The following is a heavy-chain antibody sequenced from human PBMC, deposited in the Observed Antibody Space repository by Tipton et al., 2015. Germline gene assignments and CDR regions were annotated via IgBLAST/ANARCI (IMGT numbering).Heavy chain of an antibody. D-gene: IGHD3-10*01. J-gene: IGHJ6*02. CDR2: VFHSGST. V-gene: IGHV4-61*08. Sequence: GLVKPSETLSLTCTVSGGSVSSSAYYWGWIRQPPGKGLEWIGYVFHSGSTNYNPSLKSRVTISVDTSKNQFSLKLSSVTAADTAVYYCARENYLRGYYYGMDVWGQGTTVTVSS. CDR3: ARENYLRGYYYGMDV. CDR1: GGSVSSSAYY.